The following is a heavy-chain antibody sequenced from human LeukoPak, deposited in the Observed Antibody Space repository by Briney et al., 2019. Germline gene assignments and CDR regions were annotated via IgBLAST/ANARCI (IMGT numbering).Heavy chain of an antibody. CDR2: INHSGST. CDR1: GGSFSGYY. CDR3: ARDSSSGIDY. Sequence: PSETLSLTCAVYGGSFSGYYWSWIRQPPGKGLEWIGEINHSGSTNYNPSLKSRATISVDTSKNQFSLKLSSVTAADTAVYYCARDSSSGIDYWGQGTLVTVSS. V-gene: IGHV4-34*01. J-gene: IGHJ4*02. D-gene: IGHD6-13*01.